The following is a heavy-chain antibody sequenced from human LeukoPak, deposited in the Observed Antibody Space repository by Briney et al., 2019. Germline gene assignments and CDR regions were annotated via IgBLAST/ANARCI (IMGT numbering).Heavy chain of an antibody. CDR2: IYYSGST. Sequence: SETLSLTCTVSGGSISSSSYYWGWIRQPPGKGLEWIGSIYYSGSTYYNPSLKSRVTISVDTSKNQFSLKLSSVTAADTAVYYCAREVGYDFWSGYYRSDYYYGMDAWGQGTTVTVSS. D-gene: IGHD3-3*01. CDR1: GGSISSSSYY. CDR3: AREVGYDFWSGYYRSDYYYGMDA. J-gene: IGHJ6*02. V-gene: IGHV4-39*02.